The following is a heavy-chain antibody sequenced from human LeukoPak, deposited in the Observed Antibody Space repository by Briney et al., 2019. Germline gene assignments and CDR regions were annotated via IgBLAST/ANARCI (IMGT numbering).Heavy chain of an antibody. J-gene: IGHJ1*01. V-gene: IGHV4-39*01. D-gene: IGHD3-3*01. Sequence: SETLSLTCTVSGGSISSSSHYWGWIRQPPGKGLEWIGSIYYSGSTYYNPSLKSRVTISVDTSKNQFSLKLSSVTAADTAVYYCATRSGYLFQHWGQGTLVTVSS. CDR2: IYYSGST. CDR1: GGSISSSSHY. CDR3: ATRSGYLFQH.